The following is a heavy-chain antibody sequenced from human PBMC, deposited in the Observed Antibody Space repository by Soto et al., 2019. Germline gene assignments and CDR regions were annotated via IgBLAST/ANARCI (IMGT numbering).Heavy chain of an antibody. CDR3: ARRGSGSPGSYYYYGMDV. V-gene: IGHV4-31*03. CDR1: GGSISSGGYY. Sequence: PSETLSLTCTVSGGSISSGGYYWSWIRQHPGKGLEWIGYIYYSGSTYYNPSLKSRVTISVDTSKNQFSLKLSSVTAADTAVYYCARRGSGSPGSYYYYGMDVWGQGTMVTVSS. J-gene: IGHJ6*02. CDR2: IYYSGST. D-gene: IGHD3-10*01.